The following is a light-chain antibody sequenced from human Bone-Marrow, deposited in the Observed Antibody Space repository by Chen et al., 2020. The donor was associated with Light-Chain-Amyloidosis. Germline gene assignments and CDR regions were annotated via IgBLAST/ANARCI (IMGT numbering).Light chain of an antibody. CDR2: GAS. CDR1: QNLHNNW. Sequence: IVLTQSPGTLSLSPGETATLSCRASQNLHNNWVAWDQQRPGQAPRLLICGASSRARDSPQRFSGIGSGTAFTLTISGLEPEDFAVYYCQQYGSSPRTFGQGTRVEIK. CDR3: QQYGSSPRT. V-gene: IGKV3-20*01. J-gene: IGKJ1*01.